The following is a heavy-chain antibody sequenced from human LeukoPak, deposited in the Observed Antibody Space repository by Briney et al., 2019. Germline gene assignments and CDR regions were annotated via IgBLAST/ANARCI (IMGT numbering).Heavy chain of an antibody. D-gene: IGHD3-3*01. Sequence: PGGSLRLSCAASGFTFSSYWMNWARQAPGKGLEWVANIKQDGSEKYYVDSVKGRFTISRDNAKNSLYLQMNSLRAEDTAVYYCARTYYDFWSGYYAFDYWGQGTLVTVSS. CDR2: IKQDGSEK. CDR3: ARTYYDFWSGYYAFDY. J-gene: IGHJ4*02. V-gene: IGHV3-7*03. CDR1: GFTFSSYW.